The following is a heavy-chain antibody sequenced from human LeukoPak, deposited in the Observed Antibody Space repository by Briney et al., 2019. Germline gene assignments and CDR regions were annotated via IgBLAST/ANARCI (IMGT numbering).Heavy chain of an antibody. CDR1: GYTFTSYG. CDR2: ISAYNGNT. V-gene: IGHV1-18*01. CDR3: ARVARWFGEPYYYYGMDV. D-gene: IGHD3-10*01. Sequence: ASVKVSCKASGYTFTSYGISWVRQAPGQGLEWMGWISAYNGNTNYAQKLQGRVTMTTDTSTRTAYMELRSLRSDDTAVYYCARVARWFGEPYYYYGMDVWGQGTTVTVSS. J-gene: IGHJ6*02.